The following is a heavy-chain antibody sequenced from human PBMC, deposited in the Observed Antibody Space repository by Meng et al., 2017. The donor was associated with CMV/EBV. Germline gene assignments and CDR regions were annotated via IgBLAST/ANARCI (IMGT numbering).Heavy chain of an antibody. J-gene: IGHJ5*02. Sequence: SETLSLTCAVYGGSFSGYYWSWIRQPPGKGLEWIGEINHSGGTNYNPSLKSRVTISVDTSKNQFSLKLSSVTAADTAVYYCARGKPVLRPNWFDPWGQGTLVTLL. D-gene: IGHD3-3*01. CDR1: GGSFSGYY. CDR2: INHSGGT. CDR3: ARGKPVLRPNWFDP. V-gene: IGHV4-34*01.